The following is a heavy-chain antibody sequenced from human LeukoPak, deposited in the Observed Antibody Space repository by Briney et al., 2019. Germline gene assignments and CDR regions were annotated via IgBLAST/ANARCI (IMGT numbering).Heavy chain of an antibody. D-gene: IGHD3-10*01. V-gene: IGHV4-34*01. CDR2: INHSGST. Sequence: SETLSLTCAVYGGSFSGYYWSWIRQPPGKGLEWIGEINHSGSTNYNPSLKSRVTISVDTSKNQFSLKLSSVTAADTAVYYCARDGGQTYYYGSGSYNWFGPWCQGTLVTVSS. CDR1: GGSFSGYY. J-gene: IGHJ5*02. CDR3: ARDGGQTYYYGSGSYNWFGP.